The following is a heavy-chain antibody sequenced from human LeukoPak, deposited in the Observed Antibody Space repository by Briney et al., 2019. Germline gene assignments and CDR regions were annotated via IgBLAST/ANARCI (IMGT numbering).Heavy chain of an antibody. V-gene: IGHV4-34*01. D-gene: IGHD3-3*01. J-gene: IGHJ4*02. CDR2: INHSGST. Sequence: SETLSLTCAVYGESFSGHYWSWIRQPPGKGLEWIGEINHSGSTNYNPSLESRVTISVDTSKSHFSLKLSSVTAADTAVYYCASGQYYDLWSGYYVDWGQGTLVTVSA. CDR3: ASGQYYDLWSGYYVD. CDR1: GESFSGHY.